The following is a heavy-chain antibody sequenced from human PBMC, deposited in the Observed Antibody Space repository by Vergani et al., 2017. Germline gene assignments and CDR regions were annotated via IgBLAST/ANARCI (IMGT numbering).Heavy chain of an antibody. D-gene: IGHD5-18*01. CDR1: GGSISSSSYC. V-gene: IGHV4-61*05. Sequence: QLQLQESGPGLVKPSETLSLTCTVSGGSISSSSYCGWIRQPPGKVLEWIGYIYYSGSTNYNPSLKSRVTISVDTSKNQFSLKLSSVTAADTAVYYCATAMANFSYYYYMDVWGKGTTVTVSS. CDR2: IYYSGST. J-gene: IGHJ6*03. CDR3: ATAMANFSYYYYMDV.